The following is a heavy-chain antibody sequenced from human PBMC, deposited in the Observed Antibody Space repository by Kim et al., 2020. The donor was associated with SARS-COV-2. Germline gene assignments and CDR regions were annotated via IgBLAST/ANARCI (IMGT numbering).Heavy chain of an antibody. CDR2: IYYSGST. Sequence: SETLSLTCTVSGGSISSSSYYWGWIRQPPGKGLEWIGSIYYSGSTYYNPSLKSRVTISVDTSKNQFSLKLSSVTAADTAVYYCAIPPPDIVATGDGAFDIWGQGTMVTVSS. CDR1: GGSISSSSYY. CDR3: AIPPPDIVATGDGAFDI. V-gene: IGHV4-39*01. J-gene: IGHJ3*02. D-gene: IGHD5-12*01.